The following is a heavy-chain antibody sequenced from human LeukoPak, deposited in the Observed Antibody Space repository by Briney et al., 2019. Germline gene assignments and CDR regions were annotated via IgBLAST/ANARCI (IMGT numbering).Heavy chain of an antibody. CDR2: INPNTGGT. J-gene: IGHJ6*03. Sequence: ASVKVSCKASGYTFTSYGISWVRQAPGQGLEWMGWINPNTGGTKYAQKFQDRVTMTRDTSISTAYMELSRLRSDDTAMYYCAREDSSRTVTYNYHYYMDVWGKGTTVTTSS. CDR1: GYTFTSYG. V-gene: IGHV1-2*02. D-gene: IGHD4-17*01. CDR3: AREDSSRTVTYNYHYYMDV.